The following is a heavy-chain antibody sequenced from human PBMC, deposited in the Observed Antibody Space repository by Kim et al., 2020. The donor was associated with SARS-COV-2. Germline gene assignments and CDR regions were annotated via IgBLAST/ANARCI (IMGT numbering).Heavy chain of an antibody. D-gene: IGHD1-26*01. CDR2: IWYDGSNK. CDR3: ARDRVVGATTVWFVP. Sequence: GGSLRLSCAASGFTFSSYGMHWVRQAPGKGLEWVALIWYDGSNKYYADSVKGRFTISRDNSKNTLYLQMNSLRAEDTAVYYCARDRVVGATTVWFVPWG. J-gene: IGHJ5*02. CDR1: GFTFSSYG. V-gene: IGHV3-33*01.